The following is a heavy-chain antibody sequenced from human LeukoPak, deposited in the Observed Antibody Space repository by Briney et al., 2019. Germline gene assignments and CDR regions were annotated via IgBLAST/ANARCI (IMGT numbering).Heavy chain of an antibody. J-gene: IGHJ4*02. CDR1: GFTVSSNY. CDR2: IYSGGST. CDR3: ARSRYGTTWSSSWEFDY. V-gene: IGHV3-66*01. D-gene: IGHD6-13*01. Sequence: GGSLRLSCAVSGFTVSSNYMNWVRQAPGKGLEWVLVIYSGGSTYYADSVKGRFTISRDNSKNTLYLQMNSLRAEDTAVYYCARSRYGTTWSSSWEFDYWGQGTLVTVSS.